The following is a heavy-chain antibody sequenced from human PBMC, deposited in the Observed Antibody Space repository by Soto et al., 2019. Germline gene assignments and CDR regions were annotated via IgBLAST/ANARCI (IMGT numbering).Heavy chain of an antibody. CDR2: INHLETT. Sequence: SETLCLTCTVSGASITYGGNSWSWIRQTPGKGLEWIGYINHLETTFYNPSFESRLTLSIDRAKNQYSLNLNSMSAADSALYFCATGGGSDSFNYWGQGILVTVSS. D-gene: IGHD1-26*01. V-gene: IGHV4-30-2*01. CDR1: GASITYGGNS. CDR3: ATGGGSDSFNY. J-gene: IGHJ4*02.